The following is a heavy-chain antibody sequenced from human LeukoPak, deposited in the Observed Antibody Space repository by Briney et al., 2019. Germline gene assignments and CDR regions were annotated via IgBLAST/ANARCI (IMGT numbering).Heavy chain of an antibody. V-gene: IGHV3-48*03. CDR1: GFTFSSYE. CDR3: ARDPAYGDYVGGLDY. Sequence: GGSLRLSCAASGFTFSSYEMNWVRQAPGKGLEWVSYISSSGSTIYYADSVKGRFTISRDNAKNSLYLQMNSLRAEDTAVYYCARDPAYGDYVGGLDYWGQGTLVTVSS. D-gene: IGHD4-17*01. J-gene: IGHJ4*02. CDR2: ISSSGSTI.